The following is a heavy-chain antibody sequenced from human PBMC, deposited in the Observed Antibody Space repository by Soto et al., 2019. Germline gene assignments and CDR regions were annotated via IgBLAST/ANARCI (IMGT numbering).Heavy chain of an antibody. J-gene: IGHJ4*02. CDR1: GGSICSGGYP. Sequence: SETMALTCAVSGGSICSGGYPWSWIRQPPGKGLEWIGSIYHSGSTYYTPSLKSRVTISVDRSKNQFSLKLSSVTAADTAVYDCARGRSSNYPDYWGQGALVTVSS. CDR2: IYHSGST. CDR3: ARGRSSNYPDY. D-gene: IGHD4-4*01. V-gene: IGHV4-30-2*01.